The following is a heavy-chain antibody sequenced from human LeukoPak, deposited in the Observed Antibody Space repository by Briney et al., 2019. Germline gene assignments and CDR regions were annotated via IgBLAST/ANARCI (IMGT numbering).Heavy chain of an antibody. V-gene: IGHV3-7*01. D-gene: IGHD3-22*01. CDR2: IKQDGSEK. Sequence: GGSLRLSCAASGFTFSSYWMSWVRQAPGKGLEWVANIKQDGSEKYYVDSVKGRFTISRDNAKNSLYLQMNSLRAEDTAVYYSARDSGRIVVVHDAFDIWGQGTMVTVSS. CDR3: ARDSGRIVVVHDAFDI. CDR1: GFTFSSYW. J-gene: IGHJ3*02.